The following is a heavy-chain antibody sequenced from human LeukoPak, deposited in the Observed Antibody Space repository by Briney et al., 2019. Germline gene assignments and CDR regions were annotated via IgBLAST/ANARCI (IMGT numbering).Heavy chain of an antibody. Sequence: ASVKVSCKASGGTFSSYAISWVRQAPGQGLEWMGWINPNSGGTNYAQKFQGWVTMTRDTSISTAYMELSRLRSDDTAVYYCARGPPSPTVTTSWDFDYWGQGTLVTVSS. J-gene: IGHJ4*02. CDR3: ARGPPSPTVTTSWDFDY. CDR2: INPNSGGT. CDR1: GGTFSSYA. D-gene: IGHD4-17*01. V-gene: IGHV1-2*04.